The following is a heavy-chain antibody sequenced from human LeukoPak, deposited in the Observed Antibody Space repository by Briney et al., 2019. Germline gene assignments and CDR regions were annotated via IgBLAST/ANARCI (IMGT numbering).Heavy chain of an antibody. CDR2: IRQDESEK. J-gene: IGHJ4*02. CDR3: ARSLGCSSSSCYMDY. V-gene: IGHV3-7*01. D-gene: IGHD2-2*02. CDR1: GFTFTTYW. Sequence: PGGSLRLSCAASGFTFTTYWMSWVRQAPGEGLEWVANIRQDESEKYYVDSVKGRFTISRDNTKKSLYLQMNSLRAEDTAVYYCARSLGCSSSSCYMDYWGQGTLVTVSS.